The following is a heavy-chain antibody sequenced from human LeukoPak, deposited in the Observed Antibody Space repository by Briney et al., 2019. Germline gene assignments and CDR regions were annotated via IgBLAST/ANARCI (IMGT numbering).Heavy chain of an antibody. V-gene: IGHV4-39*01. CDR2: IYYSGST. J-gene: IGHJ5*02. D-gene: IGHD4/OR15-4a*01. Sequence: SETLSLTCTVSGGSISSSSYYWGWIRQPPGKGLEWIGSIYYSGSTYYNPSLKSRVTISADTSKNQFSLKLSSVTAADTAVYYCARAVDYNWFDPWGQGTLVTVSS. CDR3: ARAVDYNWFDP. CDR1: GGSISSSSYY.